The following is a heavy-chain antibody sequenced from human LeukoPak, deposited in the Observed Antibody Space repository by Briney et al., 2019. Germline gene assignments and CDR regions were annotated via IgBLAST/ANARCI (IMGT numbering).Heavy chain of an antibody. Sequence: GGSLRLSCAASGFTFSSDWMSWVRQAPGKGLEWVANIKQDGSEKYYVDSVKGRFTISRDNAKNSLYLQMNSLRAEDTAVYYCARDRDLWSYYGMDVWGQGTTVTVSS. CDR1: GFTFSSDW. V-gene: IGHV3-7*03. J-gene: IGHJ6*02. CDR3: ARDRDLWSYYGMDV. CDR2: IKQDGSEK. D-gene: IGHD3-16*01.